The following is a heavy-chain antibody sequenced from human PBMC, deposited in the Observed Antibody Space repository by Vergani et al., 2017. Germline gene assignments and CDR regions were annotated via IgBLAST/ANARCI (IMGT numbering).Heavy chain of an antibody. Sequence: EVQLVESGGGLVQPGGSLRVSCAASGFTFSSYWMSWVRQAPGKGLEWVAHIKQDGSEKYYVDSVKGRFTISRDNAENSVYLEMNSLRVEDTAVYYCATMEGATFNRPYNWFDPRGQGTLVTVSS. CDR2: IKQDGSEK. V-gene: IGHV3-7*01. CDR1: GFTFSSYW. D-gene: IGHD1-26*01. J-gene: IGHJ5*02. CDR3: ATMEGATFNRPYNWFDP.